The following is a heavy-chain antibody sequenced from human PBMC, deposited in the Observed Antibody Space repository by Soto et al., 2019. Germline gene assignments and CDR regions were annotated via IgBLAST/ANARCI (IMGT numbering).Heavy chain of an antibody. Sequence: QVQLVQSGAEVKKPGSSVKVSCKASGGTFSSYTISWVRQAPGQGLEWMGRIIPILGIANYAQKFQGRVTITADKSTSTAYMELSSLRSEDTAVYYCAREENYYGSGGHGVYGMDVWGQGTTVTVSS. CDR1: GGTFSSYT. V-gene: IGHV1-69*08. D-gene: IGHD3-10*01. CDR3: AREENYYGSGGHGVYGMDV. J-gene: IGHJ6*02. CDR2: IIPILGIA.